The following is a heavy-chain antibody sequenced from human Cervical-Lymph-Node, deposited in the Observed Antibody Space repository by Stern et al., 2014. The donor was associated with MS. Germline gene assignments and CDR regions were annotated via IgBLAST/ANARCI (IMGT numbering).Heavy chain of an antibody. J-gene: IGHJ4*02. CDR3: ARDVY. CDR2: IKEDATEK. CDR1: GFDFENFW. Sequence: EVQLVESGGGLVQPGGSLRLSCAASGFDFENFWMTWVRQAPGKGLELVASIKEDATEKNHVDSVRGRFTISRDNAKKSLYLQMNSLRVEDTAVYYCARDVYWGQGTLVVVSS. V-gene: IGHV3-7*01.